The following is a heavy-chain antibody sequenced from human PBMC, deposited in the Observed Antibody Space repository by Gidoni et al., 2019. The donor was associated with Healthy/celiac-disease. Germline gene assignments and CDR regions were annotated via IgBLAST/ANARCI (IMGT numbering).Heavy chain of an antibody. D-gene: IGHD4-17*01. Sequence: QVQLVQSGAEVKKPGSSVKVSCNASGGTFSSYAISWVRQAPGQGLEWMGRIIPILGIANYARKFQGRVTITADKSTSTAYMELSSLRSEDTAVYYCARDLGGTTVTTDSNYWGQGTLVTVSS. V-gene: IGHV1-69*04. CDR3: ARDLGGTTVTTDSNY. CDR2: IIPILGIA. CDR1: GGTFSSYA. J-gene: IGHJ4*02.